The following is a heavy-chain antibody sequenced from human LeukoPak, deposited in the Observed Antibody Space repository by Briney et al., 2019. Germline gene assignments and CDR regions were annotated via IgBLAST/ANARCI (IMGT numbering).Heavy chain of an antibody. J-gene: IGHJ6*02. CDR2: ISSSGTYT. V-gene: IGHV3-11*05. D-gene: IGHD5-12*01. CDR1: GFTFSDYY. Sequence: PGGSLRLSCAASGFTFSDYYMSWFRQAPGKGLEWVSYISSSGTYTNYADSVKGRFTISRDNAKNSLYLQMNSLRAEDTAVFYCARDRPDIVPTRTGYYGMDVWGQGTTVTVSS. CDR3: ARDRPDIVPTRTGYYGMDV.